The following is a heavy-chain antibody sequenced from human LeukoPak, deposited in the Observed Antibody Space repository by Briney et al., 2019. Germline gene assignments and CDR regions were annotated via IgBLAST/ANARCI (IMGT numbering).Heavy chain of an antibody. J-gene: IGHJ6*04. CDR3: ARDKRGCSSTSCYTSFYYYYGMDV. CDR1: GYTFTSYY. Sequence: ASVKVSCKASGYTFTSYYMHWVRQAPGQGLEWMGIINPSGGSTSYAQKFQGRVTMTGDTSTSTVYMELSSLRSEDTAVYYCARDKRGCSSTSCYTSFYYYYGMDVWGNGTTVTVSS. CDR2: INPSGGST. D-gene: IGHD2-2*02. V-gene: IGHV1-46*01.